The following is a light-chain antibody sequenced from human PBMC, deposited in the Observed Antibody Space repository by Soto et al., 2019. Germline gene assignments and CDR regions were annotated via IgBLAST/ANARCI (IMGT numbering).Light chain of an antibody. CDR3: QQFFTTPLT. V-gene: IGKV4-1*01. J-gene: IGKJ4*01. CDR1: QSILYRSNGKEY. Sequence: DIVMTQSPDSLSVSLGERATINCKPSQSILYRSNGKEYLAWYQQKPGHPPKLLIYWASTRESGVPDRFSGSGSGTDFTLTISSLQAEDVTVYYCQQFFTTPLTFGGGTKVDIK. CDR2: WAS.